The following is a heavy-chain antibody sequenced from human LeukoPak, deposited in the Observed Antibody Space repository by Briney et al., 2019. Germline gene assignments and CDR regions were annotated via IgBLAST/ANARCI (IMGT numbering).Heavy chain of an antibody. V-gene: IGHV3-15*01. J-gene: IGHJ4*02. D-gene: IGHD3-22*01. CDR3: TYYYDSSTYYHVDY. Sequence: GGSLRLSCAASGFTFSNAWMSWVRQVPGKGLDWVGRIKSKTNGGTTEHAAPVKGRFTISRDDSKSTLYLQMNSLKTEDTAVYYCTYYYDSSTYYHVDYWGQGTLVTVSS. CDR2: IKSKTNGGTT. CDR1: GFTFSNAW.